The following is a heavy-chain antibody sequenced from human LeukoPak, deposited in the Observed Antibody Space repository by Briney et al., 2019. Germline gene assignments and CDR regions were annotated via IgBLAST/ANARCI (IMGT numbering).Heavy chain of an antibody. CDR2: ISGSGGST. CDR1: GFTFSSYG. Sequence: GGSLRLSCAASGFTFSSYGMSWVRQAPGKGLEWVSAISGSGGSTYYADSVKGRFTISRDNSKNTLYLQMNSQRAEDTAVYYCAKDTYDILTGDDYWGQGTLVTVSS. D-gene: IGHD3-9*01. CDR3: AKDTYDILTGDDY. V-gene: IGHV3-23*01. J-gene: IGHJ4*02.